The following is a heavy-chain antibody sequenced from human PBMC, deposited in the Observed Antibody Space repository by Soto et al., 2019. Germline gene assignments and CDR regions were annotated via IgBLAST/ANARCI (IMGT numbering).Heavy chain of an antibody. CDR2: INHSGST. CDR3: ARETSIAAAGTGFDY. D-gene: IGHD6-13*01. Sequence: SETLSLTCAVYGGSFSGYYWSWIRQPPGKGLEWIGEINHSGSTNYNPSLKSRVTISVDTSKNQFSLKLSSVTAADTAVYYCARETSIAAAGTGFDYWGQGTLVTVSS. CDR1: GGSFSGYY. V-gene: IGHV4-34*01. J-gene: IGHJ4*02.